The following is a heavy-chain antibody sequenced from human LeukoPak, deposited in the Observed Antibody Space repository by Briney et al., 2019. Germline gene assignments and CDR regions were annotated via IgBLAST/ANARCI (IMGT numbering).Heavy chain of an antibody. J-gene: IGHJ4*02. V-gene: IGHV1-46*01. CDR2: IKPSGGST. CDR3: AREGNSLDY. Sequence: ASVKVSRKASGYTFTSYYMHWVRQAPGQGLEWMGIIKPSGGSTTYAQKFQGRVTMTRDTSTSTVYMELSSLRSEDTAVYYCAREGNSLDYWGQGTLVTVSS. CDR1: GYTFTSYY. D-gene: IGHD4-23*01.